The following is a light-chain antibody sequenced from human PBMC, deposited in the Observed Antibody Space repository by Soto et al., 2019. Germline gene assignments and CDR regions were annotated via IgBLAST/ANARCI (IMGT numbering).Light chain of an antibody. CDR2: AAS. Sequence: DIQMTQSPSSLSASVGDRVTITCRASQSISSYLNWYQQKPGKAPKLLIYAASTLQSGVPSRFSGSGSGTDFTLTISSLQPEDVATYYCQKYNSAPLTFGQGTRREIK. CDR3: QKYNSAPLT. V-gene: IGKV1-39*01. CDR1: QSISSY. J-gene: IGKJ5*01.